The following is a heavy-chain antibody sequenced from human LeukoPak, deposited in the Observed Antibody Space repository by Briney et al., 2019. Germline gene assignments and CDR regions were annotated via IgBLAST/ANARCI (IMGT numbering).Heavy chain of an antibody. Sequence: PGGSLRPSCAASGFTFSSYWMSWVRQAPGKGLEWVANIKQDGSEKYYVDSVKGRFTISRDNAKNSLYLQMNSLRAEDTAVYYCARSSYASIAAAGLYYFDYWGQGTLVTVSS. V-gene: IGHV3-7*01. CDR1: GFTFSSYW. CDR3: ARSSYASIAAAGLYYFDY. CDR2: IKQDGSEK. J-gene: IGHJ4*02. D-gene: IGHD6-13*01.